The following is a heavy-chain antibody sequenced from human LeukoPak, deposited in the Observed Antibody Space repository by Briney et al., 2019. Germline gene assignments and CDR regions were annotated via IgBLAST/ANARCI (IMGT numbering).Heavy chain of an antibody. D-gene: IGHD5-18*01. V-gene: IGHV3-7*03. CDR2: INPDGSAK. CDR1: GFTFRTSW. Sequence: GGSLSLSCAASGFTFRTSWMTWGRQAPGNGLDWVAHINPDGSAKSYADSLKGRVTISRDNAENSLYLQVNTLRAEDTAVYYCATDRGYSTFDIWGQGTLVTVSS. CDR3: ATDRGYSTFDI. J-gene: IGHJ3*02.